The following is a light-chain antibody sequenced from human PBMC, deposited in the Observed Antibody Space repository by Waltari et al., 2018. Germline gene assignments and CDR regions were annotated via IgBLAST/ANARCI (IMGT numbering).Light chain of an antibody. CDR1: SRDVGGYTY. V-gene: IGLV2-14*01. J-gene: IGLJ2*01. CDR2: EVS. CDR3: SSYTSSGTGV. Sequence: QSALTQPASVSGSPGQSITISCTGTSRDVGGYTYVSWPQQHPGKAPKLMIYEVSNRPSGVSNRFSGSKSGNTASLTISGLQAEDEGDYYCSSYTSSGTGVFGGGTKVTVL.